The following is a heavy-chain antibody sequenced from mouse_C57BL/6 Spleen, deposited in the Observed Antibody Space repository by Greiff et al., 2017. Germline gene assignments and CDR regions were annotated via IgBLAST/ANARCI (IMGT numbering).Heavy chain of an antibody. D-gene: IGHD1-1*01. CDR1: GYTFTDYY. CDR2: IYPGSGNT. Sequence: VQVVESGPELVKPGASVKISCKASGYTFTDYYINWVKQRPGQGLEWIGWIYPGSGNTKYNEKFKGKATLTVDTSSSTAYMQLSSLTSEDSAVYFCARGGDYYGSSYGFFAYWGQGTLVTVSA. J-gene: IGHJ3*01. CDR3: ARGGDYYGSSYGFFAY. V-gene: IGHV1-84*01.